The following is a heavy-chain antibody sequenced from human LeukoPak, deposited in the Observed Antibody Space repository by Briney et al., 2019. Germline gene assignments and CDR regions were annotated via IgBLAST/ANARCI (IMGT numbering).Heavy chain of an antibody. V-gene: IGHV3-30-3*01. CDR3: ARDGIDLHYYFDY. J-gene: IGHJ4*02. D-gene: IGHD1-1*01. CDR2: ISYDGSNK. Sequence: PGGSLRLSCAASGFTFSSYAMHWVRQAPGKGLEWVAVISYDGSNKYYADSVKGRFTISRDNSKNTLYLQMNSLRAEDTAVYYCARDGIDLHYYFDYWGQGTLVTVSS. CDR1: GFTFSSYA.